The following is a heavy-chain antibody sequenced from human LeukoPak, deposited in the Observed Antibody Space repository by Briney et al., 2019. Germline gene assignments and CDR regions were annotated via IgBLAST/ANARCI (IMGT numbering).Heavy chain of an antibody. J-gene: IGHJ5*02. CDR1: GYTFTGYC. D-gene: IGHD6-13*01. Sequence: ASVKVSCKASGYTFTGYCMHWVRQAPGQGLEWMGWMNPNSGNTGYAQKFQGRVTITRNTSISTAYMELSSLRSEDTAVYYCARARRVAGSRWYQYNWFEPWGQGTLVTVSS. CDR2: MNPNSGNT. CDR3: ARARRVAGSRWYQYNWFEP. V-gene: IGHV1-8*03.